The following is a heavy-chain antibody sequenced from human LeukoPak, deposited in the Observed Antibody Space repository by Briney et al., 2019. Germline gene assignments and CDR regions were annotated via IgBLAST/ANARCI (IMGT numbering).Heavy chain of an antibody. D-gene: IGHD3-10*01. J-gene: IGHJ3*02. CDR3: AADFVVPLAFDI. Sequence: ASVKVSCKASGGTFSSYAISWVRQAPGQGLEWMGGIIPIFGTANYAQKFQGRVTITTDESTSTAYMELSSLRSEDTAVYYCAADFVVPLAFDIWGQGTMVTVPS. CDR1: GGTFSSYA. V-gene: IGHV1-69*05. CDR2: IIPIFGTA.